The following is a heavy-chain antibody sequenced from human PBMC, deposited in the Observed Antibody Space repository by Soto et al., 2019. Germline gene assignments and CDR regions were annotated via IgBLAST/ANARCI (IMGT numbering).Heavy chain of an antibody. J-gene: IGHJ3*01. CDR2: ISAYNGNT. CDR1: GYTFTSYG. Sequence: ASVKVSCKASGYTFTSYGISWVRQAPGQGLEWMGWISAYNGNTNYAQKLQGRVTRTTDTSTSTAYMELRGLRSEDTAVYYCARYRTKVPVAFDVWGQGTMVTVSS. V-gene: IGHV1-18*01. D-gene: IGHD3-16*02. CDR3: ARYRTKVPVAFDV.